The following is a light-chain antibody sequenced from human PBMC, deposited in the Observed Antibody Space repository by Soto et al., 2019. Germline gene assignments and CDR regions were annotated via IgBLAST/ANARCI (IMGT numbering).Light chain of an antibody. CDR2: DAS. CDR3: QQCGGSPIT. CDR1: QIISNNY. Sequence: EIVLTQSPGTLSLSPGERATLSCRASQIISNNYLAWYQQKPGRAPRLLIYDASSRATGIPDRFSGSGSGTDFTLTITRPEPEDFVIYYCQQCGGSPITFGQGTRLEIK. V-gene: IGKV3-20*01. J-gene: IGKJ5*01.